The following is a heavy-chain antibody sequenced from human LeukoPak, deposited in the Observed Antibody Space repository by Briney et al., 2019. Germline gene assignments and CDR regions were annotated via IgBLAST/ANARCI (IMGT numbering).Heavy chain of an antibody. CDR1: GFAFSSYA. V-gene: IGHV3-23*01. J-gene: IGHJ4*02. D-gene: IGHD3-22*01. CDR3: AKFPWVHYYDSSGYPRTFDS. Sequence: GGSLRLSCAASGFAFSSYAMSWVRQAPGKGLEWVSAISGSGVDTFSADSVKGRFTISRDNPKNTLYLQMDSLRAEDTAVYFCAKFPWVHYYDSSGYPRTFDSWGQGTLATVSS. CDR2: ISGSGVDT.